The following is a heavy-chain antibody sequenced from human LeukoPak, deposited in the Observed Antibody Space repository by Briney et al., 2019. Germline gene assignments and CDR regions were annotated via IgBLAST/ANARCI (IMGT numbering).Heavy chain of an antibody. CDR3: ATYYDRIDYYYYYGMDV. CDR1: GYTLTELS. D-gene: IGHD3-22*01. CDR2: FDPEDGET. Sequence: ASVKVSCKVSGYTLTELSMHWVRQAPGKGLEWMGGFDPEDGETIYAQKFQGRVTMTEDTSPDTDYMELSSLRSEDTDVYYCATYYDRIDYYYYYGMDVWGQGTTVTVSS. V-gene: IGHV1-24*01. J-gene: IGHJ6*02.